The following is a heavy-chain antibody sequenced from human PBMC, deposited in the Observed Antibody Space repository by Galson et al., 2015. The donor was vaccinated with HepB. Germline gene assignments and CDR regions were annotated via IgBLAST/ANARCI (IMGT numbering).Heavy chain of an antibody. CDR3: ARAGGDHGDYVGGPSYFDY. CDR2: ISYDGSNK. J-gene: IGHJ4*02. CDR1: GFTFSSYA. Sequence: SLRLSCAASGFTFSSYAMHWVCQAPGKGLEWVAVISYDGSNKYYADSVKGRFTISRDNSKNTLYLQMNSLRAEDTAVYYCARAGGDHGDYVGGPSYFDYWGQGTLVTVSS. D-gene: IGHD4-17*01. V-gene: IGHV3-30-3*01.